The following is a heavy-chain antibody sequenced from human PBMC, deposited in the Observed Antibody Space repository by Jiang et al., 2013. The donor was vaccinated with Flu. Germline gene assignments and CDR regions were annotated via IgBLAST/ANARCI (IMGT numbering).Heavy chain of an antibody. J-gene: IGHJ4*02. D-gene: IGHD2-2*01. V-gene: IGHV2-70*12. Sequence: KPTQTLTLTCTFSGFSLNTNGMCISWIRQPPGKALEWLARIDWDEDKYYSTSLKTRLTISSDPPQNQVVLTMTDVDPVDTATYFCAHRRAECSSSSCYARRFDYWGQGTLVTVSS. CDR1: GFSLNTNGMC. CDR3: AHRRAECSSSSCYARRFDY. CDR2: IDWDEDK.